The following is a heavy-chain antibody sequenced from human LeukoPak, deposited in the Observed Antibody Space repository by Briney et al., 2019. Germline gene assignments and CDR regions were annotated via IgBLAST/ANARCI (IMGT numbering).Heavy chain of an antibody. D-gene: IGHD3-22*01. CDR1: GGSFSGYY. CDR2: INHSGST. V-gene: IGHV4-34*01. CDR3: ARVPRKAYYYDSIGTPVGFDY. J-gene: IGHJ4*02. Sequence: SETLSLTCAVYGGSFSGYYWSWIRQPPGKGLELIGEINHSGSTNYNPSLKSRVTISVDTSKNQFSLKLSSVAAADTAVYYCARVPRKAYYYDSIGTPVGFDYWGQGTLVTVSS.